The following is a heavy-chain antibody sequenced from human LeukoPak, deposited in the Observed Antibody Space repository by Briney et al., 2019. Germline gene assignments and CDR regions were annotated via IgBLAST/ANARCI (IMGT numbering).Heavy chain of an antibody. Sequence: PSETLSLTCTVSGGSFSSYYWNWIRQPPGKGLEWIGYIYYSGSTNYNPSLKSRVTISVDTSKNQFSLKLTSVTAADTAVYYCARSRSSTVTPWYYWGQGTLVTVSS. D-gene: IGHD4-11*01. J-gene: IGHJ4*02. CDR1: GGSFSSYY. CDR3: ARSRSSTVTPWYY. CDR2: IYYSGST. V-gene: IGHV4-59*01.